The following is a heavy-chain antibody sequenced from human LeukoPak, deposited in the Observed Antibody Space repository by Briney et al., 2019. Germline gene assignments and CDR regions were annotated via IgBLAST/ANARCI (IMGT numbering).Heavy chain of an antibody. V-gene: IGHV3-74*01. D-gene: IGHD4-17*01. J-gene: IGHJ5*02. CDR3: ARVEYDYGGYFRS. CDR2: INSDGSST. CDR1: GFTFSSYW. Sequence: GGSLRLSCAASGFTFSSYWMHWVRQAPGKGLVRVSRINSDGSSTSYADSVKGRFTISRDNAKNTLYLQMNSLRAEDTAVYYCARVEYDYGGYFRSWGQGTLVTVSS.